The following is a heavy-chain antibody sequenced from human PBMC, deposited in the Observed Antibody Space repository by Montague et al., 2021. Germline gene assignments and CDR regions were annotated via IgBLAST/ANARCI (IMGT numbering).Heavy chain of an antibody. J-gene: IGHJ4*02. D-gene: IGHD5-24*01. CDR3: ARSARGRWLQSYLDY. CDR1: GGSISSSSYY. Sequence: SETLSLTCTVSGGSISSSSYYWGWNRQPPGKGLDWIGSIYYSGSTYYYPSLKRRVTISVDTSKNQFSLKLCSVTAADTAVYYCARSARGRWLQSYLDYWGQGTLVTVSS. V-gene: IGHV4-39*01. CDR2: IYYSGST.